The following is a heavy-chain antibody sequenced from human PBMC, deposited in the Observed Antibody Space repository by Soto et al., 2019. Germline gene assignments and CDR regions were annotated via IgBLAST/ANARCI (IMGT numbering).Heavy chain of an antibody. CDR3: ARDPDHYDPYYYYYYMDV. CDR2: ISSSSSYI. J-gene: IGHJ6*03. V-gene: IGHV3-21*01. D-gene: IGHD5-12*01. CDR1: GFTFSSYS. Sequence: EVQLVESGGGLVKPGGSLRLSCAASGFTFSSYSMNWVRQAPGKGLEWVSSISSSSSYIYYADSVKGRFTISRDNAKNSLYLQMNSLRAEDTAVYYCARDPDHYDPYYYYYYMDVWGKGTTVTVSS.